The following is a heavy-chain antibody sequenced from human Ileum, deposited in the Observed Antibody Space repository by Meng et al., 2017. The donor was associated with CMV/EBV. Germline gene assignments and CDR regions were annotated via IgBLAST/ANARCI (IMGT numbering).Heavy chain of an antibody. V-gene: IGHV3-74*01. J-gene: IGHJ4*02. Sequence: GESLKISCAASGFTISGFTMNWVRQAPGKGLVWVSHINSDGSKTNYADSVKGRFTISRDNAKNTLYLQMNSLRAEDTAVYYCARWVDYWGQGTLVTVSS. CDR2: INSDGSKT. CDR1: GFTISGFT. CDR3: ARWVDY.